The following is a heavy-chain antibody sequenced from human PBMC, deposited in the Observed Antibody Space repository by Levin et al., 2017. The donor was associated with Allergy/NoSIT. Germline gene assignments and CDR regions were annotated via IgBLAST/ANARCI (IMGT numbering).Heavy chain of an antibody. CDR3: ARDGDIVLTPTGVPGADFGLPGEFDS. V-gene: IGHV3-11*01. J-gene: IGHJ4*02. Sequence: KTGGSLRLSCAVSGFTFSDYYMSWIRQAPGKGLEWVSYISNSGNPIYYADSVKGRFTISRDNARNSLYLQMTSLRAEDTAVYYCARDGDIVLTPTGVPGADFGLPGEFDSWGQGTLVTVSS. D-gene: IGHD2-2*01. CDR1: GFTFSDYY. CDR2: ISNSGNPI.